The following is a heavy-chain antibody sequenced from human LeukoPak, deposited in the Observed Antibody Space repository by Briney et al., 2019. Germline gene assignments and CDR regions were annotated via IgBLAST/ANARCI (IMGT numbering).Heavy chain of an antibody. D-gene: IGHD4-17*01. J-gene: IGHJ4*02. CDR3: ARGTSGDYVNY. CDR2: IYYSGST. Sequence: PSETLSLTCTVSGGSISSGDYYWSWIRQPPGKGLEWLGYIYYSGSTYYNPSLKSRVTISVDTSKNQFSLKLSSVTAADTAVYYCARGTSGDYVNYWGQGTLVTVSS. CDR1: GGSISSGDYY. V-gene: IGHV4-30-4*01.